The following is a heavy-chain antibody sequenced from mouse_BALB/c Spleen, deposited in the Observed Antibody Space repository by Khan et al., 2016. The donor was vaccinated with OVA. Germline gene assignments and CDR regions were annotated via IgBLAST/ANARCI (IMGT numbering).Heavy chain of an antibody. J-gene: IGHJ4*01. D-gene: IGHD3-2*02. CDR2: INPSTIYT. CDR1: GYTFTNYW. Sequence: QVQLKQSGAELAKPGASVKMSCKASGYTFTNYWMHWVKQRPGQGLEWIGYINPSTIYTEYNQKFKDKATLTADKSSSTAYMQLRSLTSEDSAVYYCARRLPPYYYAMDYWGQGTSVTGSS. V-gene: IGHV1-7*01. CDR3: ARRLPPYYYAMDY.